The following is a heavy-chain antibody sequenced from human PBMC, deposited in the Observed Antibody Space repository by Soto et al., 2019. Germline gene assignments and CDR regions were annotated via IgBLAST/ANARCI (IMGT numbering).Heavy chain of an antibody. CDR1: GGTFNTYT. J-gene: IGHJ3*02. CDR2: IIPMLTVT. V-gene: IGHV1-69*02. CDR3: SIGSWSAETFDI. D-gene: IGHD2-2*01. Sequence: QVHLIQSGAEVKKPGSSVKVSCKAAGGTFNTYTLFWVRQAPGRGLEWMGRIIPMLTVTNSAQKFQGRLTLTADKSTGSAFMELTSLRSDDSAVYYCSIGSWSAETFDIWGQGTMITVSS.